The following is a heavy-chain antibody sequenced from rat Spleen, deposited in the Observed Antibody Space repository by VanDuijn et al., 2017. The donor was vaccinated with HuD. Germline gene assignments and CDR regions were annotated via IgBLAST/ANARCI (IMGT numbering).Heavy chain of an antibody. CDR2: ISSGGST. D-gene: IGHD4-3*01. J-gene: IGHJ2*01. V-gene: IGHV2S12*01. CDR3: ARDFGPFGITY. Sequence: QVQLKESGPGLVQPSQTLSLTCTVSGFSLTSNGVTWVRQPPGKGLEWIAAISSGGSTAYNSLLKSRLSITRDTSKSQVFLKMNSLQTEDTATYSCARDFGPFGITYWGQGVMVTVSS. CDR1: GFSLTSNG.